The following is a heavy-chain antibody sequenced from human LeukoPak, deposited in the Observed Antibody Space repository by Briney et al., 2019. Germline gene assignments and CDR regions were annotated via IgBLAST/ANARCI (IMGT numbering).Heavy chain of an antibody. Sequence: PGDPLKISCKGSGYSFTSYWIAWVRQMPGKGLEWMGIIYPGDSDITYSPSFQGQVTISADKSIRTAYLQWSSLKASDTAMYYCARRGTIRRMDVWGQGTTVTVSS. D-gene: IGHD1-14*01. J-gene: IGHJ6*02. CDR1: GYSFTSYW. V-gene: IGHV5-51*01. CDR2: IYPGDSDI. CDR3: ARRGTIRRMDV.